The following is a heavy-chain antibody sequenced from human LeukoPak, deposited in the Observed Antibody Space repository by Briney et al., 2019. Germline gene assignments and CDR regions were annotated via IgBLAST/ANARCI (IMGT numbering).Heavy chain of an antibody. J-gene: IGHJ4*02. D-gene: IGHD3-10*01. CDR1: GFPLRSFS. CDR3: ARAEGSGSSFDY. Sequence: GGSLRLSRVASGFPLRSFSMNCVRQAPGKGLEWVSSISSSSTYIYYADSVKGRFTISRDNAKNSLYLQMNSLRVEDTAFYYCARAEGSGSSFDYWGQGTLVTVSS. CDR2: ISSSSTYI. V-gene: IGHV3-21*01.